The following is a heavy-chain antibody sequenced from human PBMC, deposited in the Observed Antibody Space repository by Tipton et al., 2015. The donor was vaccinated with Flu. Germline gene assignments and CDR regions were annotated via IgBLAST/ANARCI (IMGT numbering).Heavy chain of an antibody. CDR3: ARRVGGFYPKFDY. D-gene: IGHD3-3*01. CDR1: EFTFSSYW. Sequence: GSLRLSCAASEFTFSSYWMTWVRQAPGKGLEWVANIKEDGSDKYYVDSVKGRFTISRDNAKNSLYLQMNSLRAEDTAVYYCARRVGGFYPKFDYWGQGSLVTVSS. V-gene: IGHV3-7*01. J-gene: IGHJ4*02. CDR2: IKEDGSDK.